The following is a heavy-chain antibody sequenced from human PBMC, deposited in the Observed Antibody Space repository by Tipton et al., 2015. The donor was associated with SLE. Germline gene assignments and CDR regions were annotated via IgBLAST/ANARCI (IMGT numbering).Heavy chain of an antibody. Sequence: TLSLTCAVYGGSFSGYYWSWIRQPPGKGLEWIGEINHRGSTNYNPSLKSRVTISIDTSKNQFSLKLSSVTAADTAVYYCARGYRYFDWLSSYYFDYWGQGTLVTVSS. CDR1: GGSFSGYY. CDR2: INHRGST. J-gene: IGHJ4*02. D-gene: IGHD3-9*01. V-gene: IGHV4-34*01. CDR3: ARGYRYFDWLSSYYFDY.